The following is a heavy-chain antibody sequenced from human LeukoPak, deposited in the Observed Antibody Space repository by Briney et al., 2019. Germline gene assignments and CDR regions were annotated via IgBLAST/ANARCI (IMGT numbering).Heavy chain of an antibody. CDR2: ISGSGGST. CDR1: EFTFSSYA. CDR3: AKDPSYGDYVSGYFDY. D-gene: IGHD4-17*01. J-gene: IGHJ4*02. V-gene: IGHV3-23*01. Sequence: PGGSLRLSCAASEFTFSSYAMSWVRQAPGKGLEWVSAISGSGGSTYCADSVKGRFTISRDNSKNTLYLQMNSLRAEDTAVYYCAKDPSYGDYVSGYFDYWGQGTLVTVSS.